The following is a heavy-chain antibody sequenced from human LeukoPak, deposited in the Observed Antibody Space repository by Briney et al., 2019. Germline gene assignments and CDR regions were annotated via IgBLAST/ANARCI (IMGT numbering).Heavy chain of an antibody. D-gene: IGHD6-13*01. V-gene: IGHV1-8*01. CDR2: MNPNSGNT. Sequence: GASVKVSCKASGYTFTSYDINWLRQATGQGLEWMGWMNPNSGNTGYAQKFQGRVTMTRNTSISTAYMELSSLRSEDTAVYYCARGAHSLAAAIDYWGQGTLVTVSS. J-gene: IGHJ4*02. CDR3: ARGAHSLAAAIDY. CDR1: GYTFTSYD.